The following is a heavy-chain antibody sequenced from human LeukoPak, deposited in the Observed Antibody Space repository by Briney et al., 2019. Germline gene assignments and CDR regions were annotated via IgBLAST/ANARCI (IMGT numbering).Heavy chain of an antibody. Sequence: GGSLRLSCAASGFTFSSYGMHWVRQAPGKGLEWVAVIWYDGSNKYYADSVKGRFTISRDNSKNTLYLQMNSLRAEDTAVYYCARDLRRGGSYYALDIWGQGTMVTVSS. J-gene: IGHJ3*02. V-gene: IGHV3-33*01. CDR1: GFTFSSYG. CDR3: ARDLRRGGSYYALDI. CDR2: IWYDGSNK. D-gene: IGHD1-26*01.